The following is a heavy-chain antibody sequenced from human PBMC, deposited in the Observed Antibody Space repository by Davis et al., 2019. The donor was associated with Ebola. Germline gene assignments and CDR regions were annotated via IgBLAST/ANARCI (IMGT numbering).Heavy chain of an antibody. V-gene: IGHV3-53*01. CDR3: ARGFSSSRYCSSTSCYSPGAGGMDV. CDR1: GFTVSSNY. D-gene: IGHD2-2*01. Sequence: PGGSLRLSCAASGFTVSSNYMSWVRQAPGKGLEWVSVIYSGGSTYYADSVKGRFTISRDNSKNTLYLQMNSLRAEDTAVYYCARGFSSSRYCSSTSCYSPGAGGMDVWGQGTTVTVSS. J-gene: IGHJ6*02. CDR2: IYSGGST.